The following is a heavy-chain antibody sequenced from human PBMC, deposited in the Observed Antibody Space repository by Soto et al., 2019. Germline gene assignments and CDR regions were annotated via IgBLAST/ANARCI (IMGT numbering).Heavy chain of an antibody. V-gene: IGHV3-66*01. J-gene: IGHJ3*02. Sequence: GGSLRLSCAASGFTVSSNYMSWVRQAPGKGLEWVSVIYSGGSTYYADSVKGRFTISRDNSKNTLYLQMNSLRAEDTAVYYCARWSTTYYYDSSGPRRGDAFDIWGQGTMVTVSS. D-gene: IGHD3-22*01. CDR2: IYSGGST. CDR1: GFTVSSNY. CDR3: ARWSTTYYYDSSGPRRGDAFDI.